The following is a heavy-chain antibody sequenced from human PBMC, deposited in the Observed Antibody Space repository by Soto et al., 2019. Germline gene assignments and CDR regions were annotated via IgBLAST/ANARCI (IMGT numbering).Heavy chain of an antibody. CDR1: GDSISSSTYY. D-gene: IGHD6-6*01. J-gene: IGHJ4*02. CDR3: ARPYFSSSSMFDX. CDR2: IYHTGTT. Sequence: PSETLSLTCTVSGDSISSSTYYWGWIRQPPGKGLEWIGCIYHTGTTYYNPSLKSRVTISVDTSKNQFSLKLSSVTAADTAVYYCARPYFSSSSMFDXWGQGTLVTV. V-gene: IGHV4-39*01.